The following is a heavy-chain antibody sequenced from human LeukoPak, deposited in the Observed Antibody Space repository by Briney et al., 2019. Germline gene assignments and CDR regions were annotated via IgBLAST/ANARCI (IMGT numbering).Heavy chain of an antibody. CDR2: IWYDGSNE. CDR3: GRDSGKGGYCSVGSCYSTCSWFDP. CDR1: GFAFSSSA. Sequence: PGGSLRLSCAASGFAFSSSAMHWVRQAPGKGLEWVALIWYDGSNEDYADPVKGRFTISRDNSKNTLYLQMSSLRAEDSALYYCGRDSGKGGYCSVGSCYSTCSWFDPWGQGTLVTVSS. V-gene: IGHV3-33*01. J-gene: IGHJ5*02. D-gene: IGHD2-15*01.